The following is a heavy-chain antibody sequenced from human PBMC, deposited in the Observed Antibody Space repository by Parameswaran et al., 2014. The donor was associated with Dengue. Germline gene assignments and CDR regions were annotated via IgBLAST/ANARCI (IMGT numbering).Heavy chain of an antibody. J-gene: IGHJ6*02. D-gene: IGHD1-26*01. CDR2: INAGNGNT. Sequence: WVRQAPGQRLEWMGWINAGNGNTKYSQKFQGRVTITRDTSASTAYMELSSLRSEDTAVYYCARDRAGYSGSYGPLDGMDVWGQGTTVTVSS. V-gene: IGHV1-3*01. CDR3: ARDRAGYSGSYGPLDGMDV.